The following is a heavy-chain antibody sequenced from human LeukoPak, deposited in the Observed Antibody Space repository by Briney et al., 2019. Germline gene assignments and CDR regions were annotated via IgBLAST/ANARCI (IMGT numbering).Heavy chain of an antibody. D-gene: IGHD6-13*01. CDR3: ARHGSSSWLHYHYYYGMVV. CDR2: IYYSGST. V-gene: IGHV4-59*08. J-gene: IGHJ6*02. CDR1: GGSISSYY. Sequence: SETLSLTCTVSGGSISSYYWSWIRQPPGKGLEWIGYIYYSGSTNYNPSLKSRVTISVDTSKNQFSLKLSSVTAADTAVYYCARHGSSSWLHYHYYYGMVVWGQGTTVTVSS.